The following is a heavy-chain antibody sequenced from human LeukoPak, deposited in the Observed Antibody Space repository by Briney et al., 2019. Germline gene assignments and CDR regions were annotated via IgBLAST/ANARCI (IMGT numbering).Heavy chain of an antibody. D-gene: IGHD6-13*01. CDR2: ISSSGSTI. CDR3: ARDPFRGSWNWFDP. CDR1: GFTFSDYY. J-gene: IGHJ5*02. Sequence: GSLRLSCAASGFTFSDYYMSWIRQAPGKGLEWVSYISSSGSTIYYADSVKGRFTISRDNAKNSLYLQMNSLRAEDTAVYYCARDPFRGSWNWFDPWGQGTLVTVSS. V-gene: IGHV3-11*04.